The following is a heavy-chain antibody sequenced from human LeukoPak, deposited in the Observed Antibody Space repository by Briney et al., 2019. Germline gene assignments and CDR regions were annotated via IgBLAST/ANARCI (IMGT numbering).Heavy chain of an antibody. V-gene: IGHV4-39*01. Sequence: SETLSLTCTVSGGSISSSSYYWGWIRQPPGKGLEWIGSIYYSGSTYYNPSLKSRVTISVDTSKNQFSLKLRSVTAADTAVYYCAAPLAYCGGDCYSFGDYWGQGTLVTVSS. D-gene: IGHD2-21*02. CDR1: GGSISSSSYY. CDR2: IYYSGST. J-gene: IGHJ4*02. CDR3: AAPLAYCGGDCYSFGDY.